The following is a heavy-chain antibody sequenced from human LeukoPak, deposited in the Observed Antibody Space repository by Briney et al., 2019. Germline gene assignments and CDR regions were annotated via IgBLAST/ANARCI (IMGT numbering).Heavy chain of an antibody. V-gene: IGHV1-2*02. J-gene: IGHJ4*02. CDR3: ARDGSGWYSYFDY. D-gene: IGHD6-19*01. CDR1: GYTFTGYL. CDR2: INPNTGAT. Sequence: GASVKVSCKASGYTFTGYLIHWVRQAPGQGLEYMGWINPNTGATDYAQKFQGRVTMTRDTSISTAYMELSRLRSDDTAVYYCARDGSGWYSYFDYWGQGTLVTVSS.